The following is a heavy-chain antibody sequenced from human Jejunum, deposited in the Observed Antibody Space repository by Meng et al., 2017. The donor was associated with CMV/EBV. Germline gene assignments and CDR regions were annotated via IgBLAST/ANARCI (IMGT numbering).Heavy chain of an antibody. CDR3: AYSYCSTGTCYSFYY. Sequence: FSLASSGVGVGRIRQPPGKALEWLALIYGDDDKRYSPSLNDRLTITKDTFKNQVVLRMTNMDPVDTATYYCAYSYCSTGTCYSFYYWGQGTLVTVSS. V-gene: IGHV2-5*02. J-gene: IGHJ4*02. CDR1: FSLASSGVG. CDR2: IYGDDDK. D-gene: IGHD2-15*01.